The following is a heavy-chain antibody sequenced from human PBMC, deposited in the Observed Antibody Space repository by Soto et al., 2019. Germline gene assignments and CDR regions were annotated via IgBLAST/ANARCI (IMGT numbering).Heavy chain of an antibody. Sequence: GGSLRLSCAVSGFTFSAYWMHWVRQVPGKGLTWVSRISDDGSTATYTDSVKGRFIISRDNAKNTLYLEMNTLRADDSGLYYCARGPRVSSTGTGAHWGRGTLVTVSS. J-gene: IGHJ4*02. CDR1: GFTFSAYW. CDR3: ARGPRVSSTGTGAH. D-gene: IGHD1-1*01. CDR2: ISDDGSTA. V-gene: IGHV3-74*01.